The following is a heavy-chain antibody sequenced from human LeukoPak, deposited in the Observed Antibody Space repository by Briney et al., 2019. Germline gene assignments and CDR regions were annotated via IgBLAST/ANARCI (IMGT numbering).Heavy chain of an antibody. CDR1: GGFISINTHY. Sequence: PSETLSLTCSLSGGFISINTHYWGWIRQTPGKGPEWIGSVFYSGTTYFNPSLNGRLTISVDTSKNQFSLKLRSVTAADTAVYYCARVGAGGPRRALDVWGQGTMVTVSS. CDR3: ARVGAGGPRRALDV. V-gene: IGHV4-39*01. J-gene: IGHJ3*01. CDR2: VFYSGTT. D-gene: IGHD6-13*01.